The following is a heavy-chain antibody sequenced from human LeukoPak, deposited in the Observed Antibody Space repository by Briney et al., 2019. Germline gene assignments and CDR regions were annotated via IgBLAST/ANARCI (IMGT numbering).Heavy chain of an antibody. D-gene: IGHD4-17*01. CDR3: ARMGFGDSYDY. CDR2: IYYTGST. CDR1: GGSISNKY. J-gene: IGHJ4*02. V-gene: IGHV4-59*01. Sequence: SETLSLACTVSGGSISNKYWGWIRQPPGKGLEWIGYIYYTGSTRYHSSLKSRVTISVDTSKNQFSLKLPSVATADTALYYCARMGFGDSYDYWGQGTLLTVSS.